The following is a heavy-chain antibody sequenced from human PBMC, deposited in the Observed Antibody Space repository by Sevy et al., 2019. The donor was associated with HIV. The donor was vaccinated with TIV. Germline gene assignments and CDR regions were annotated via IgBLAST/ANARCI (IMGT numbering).Heavy chain of an antibody. J-gene: IGHJ6*02. Sequence: EGSLRLSCAASGFTFSSYWMHWVRQAPGKGLVWVSRINSDGSSTSYADSVKGRFTISRDNAKNTLYLQMNSLRAEDTAVYYCARDLRVTTLYYYYYYGMDVWGQGTTVTVSS. CDR2: INSDGSST. V-gene: IGHV3-74*01. CDR1: GFTFSSYW. D-gene: IGHD4-17*01. CDR3: ARDLRVTTLYYYYYYGMDV.